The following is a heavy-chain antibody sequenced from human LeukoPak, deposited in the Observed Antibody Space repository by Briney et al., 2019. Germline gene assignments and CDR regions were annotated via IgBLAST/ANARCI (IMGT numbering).Heavy chain of an antibody. D-gene: IGHD4-17*01. Sequence: PSQTLSLTCTVSGGSNSSGGYYWSWIRQHPGKGLEWIGYIYYSGSTYYNPSLKSRVTISVDTSKNQFSLKLSSVTAADTAVYYCAREVTTVTTLIDYWGQGTLVTVSS. J-gene: IGHJ4*02. V-gene: IGHV4-31*03. CDR3: AREVTTVTTLIDY. CDR1: GGSNSSGGYY. CDR2: IYYSGST.